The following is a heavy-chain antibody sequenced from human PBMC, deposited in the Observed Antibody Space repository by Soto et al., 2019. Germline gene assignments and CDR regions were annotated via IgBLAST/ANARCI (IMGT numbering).Heavy chain of an antibody. CDR2: ISYDGSNK. V-gene: IGHV3-30*18. J-gene: IGHJ4*02. D-gene: IGHD1-7*01. Sequence: PGGSLRLSCAASGFTFSSYGMHWVRQAPGKGLEWVAVISYDGSNKYYADSVKGRFTISRDNSKNTLYLQMNSLRAEDTAVYYCAKDPGAGTTSGSDYWGQGTLVTVSS. CDR3: AKDPGAGTTSGSDY. CDR1: GFTFSSYG.